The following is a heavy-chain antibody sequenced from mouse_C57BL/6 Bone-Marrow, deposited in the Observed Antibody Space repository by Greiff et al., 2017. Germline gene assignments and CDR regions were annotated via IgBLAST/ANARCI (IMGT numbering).Heavy chain of an antibody. J-gene: IGHJ2*01. Sequence: QVQLQQSGPELMKPGASVKISCKASGYAFSSSWMNWVKQRPGKGLEWIGRIYPGDGDTNYNGKFKGKATLTADKSSSTAYMQLSSLTSEDSAVYYCADGYPFDYWGQGTTLTVSS. CDR1: GYAFSSSW. CDR3: ADGYPFDY. V-gene: IGHV1-82*01. D-gene: IGHD2-3*01. CDR2: IYPGDGDT.